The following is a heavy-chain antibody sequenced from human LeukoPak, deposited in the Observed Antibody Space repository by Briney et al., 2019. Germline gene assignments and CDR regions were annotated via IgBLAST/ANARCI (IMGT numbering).Heavy chain of an antibody. J-gene: IGHJ6*03. V-gene: IGHV3-7*01. CDR1: GFTFSSYW. CDR2: IKQDGSEK. D-gene: IGHD6-19*01. CDR3: ARFVSSGWYNYYYYYMDV. Sequence: GGSLRLSCAASGFTFSSYWMSWVRQAPGKGLEWVANIKQDGSEKYYVDSVKGRFTISRDNAKNSLYLQMNSLRAEDTAVYYCARFVSSGWYNYYYYYMDVWGKGTTVTLSS.